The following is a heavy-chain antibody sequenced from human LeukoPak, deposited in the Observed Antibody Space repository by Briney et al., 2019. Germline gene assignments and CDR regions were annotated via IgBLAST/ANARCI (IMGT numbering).Heavy chain of an antibody. J-gene: IGHJ3*02. Sequence: ASVKVSCKASGYSFTSNVISWVRQAPGQGLEWMGWISAYNGNTNYAQKLQGRVTLTTDTSTSTAYMELRSLRSDDTAVYYCARFGLGKHIEVAGIPFDIWGQGTMVTVSS. CDR1: GYSFTSNV. CDR2: ISAYNGNT. CDR3: ARFGLGKHIEVAGIPFDI. D-gene: IGHD6-19*01. V-gene: IGHV1-18*01.